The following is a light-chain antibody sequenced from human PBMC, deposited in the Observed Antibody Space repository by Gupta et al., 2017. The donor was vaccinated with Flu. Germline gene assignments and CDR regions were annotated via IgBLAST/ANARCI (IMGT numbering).Light chain of an antibody. CDR3: QQYKSSSFT. CDR2: EAS. J-gene: IGKJ3*01. Sequence: DLQLTQSPSSLSASVGDSVTITCRASQSISSWLAWYQQKPGKAPKLLIYEASSLATGVPSRFSGSGSGTEFTLTISSLQPDDFATYYCQQYKSSSFTFGPGTKVDIK. CDR1: QSISSW. V-gene: IGKV1-5*03.